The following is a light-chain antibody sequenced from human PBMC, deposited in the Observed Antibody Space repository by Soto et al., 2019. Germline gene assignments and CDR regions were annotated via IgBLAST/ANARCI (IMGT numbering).Light chain of an antibody. CDR2: GAS. V-gene: IGKV3-15*01. J-gene: IGKJ5*01. Sequence: EIVMTQSPATLSVSPGERGTLSCRASQSVSSSYLAWYQQKPGQAPRLLIYGASTRATGIPARFSGSGSGTEFTLTIRSLQSEDFAVYYCQQYNNWPPITFGQGTRREIK. CDR1: QSVSSSY. CDR3: QQYNNWPPIT.